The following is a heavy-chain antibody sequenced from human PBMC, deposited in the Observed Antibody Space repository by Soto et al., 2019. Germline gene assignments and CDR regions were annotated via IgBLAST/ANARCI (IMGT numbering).Heavy chain of an antibody. J-gene: IGHJ6*02. CDR3: ARESGGYDSSTRYGLDV. D-gene: IGHD6-25*01. CDR1: GGSISSVGHY. Sequence: KTSETLSLTCSVSGGSISSVGHYWTWIRQQPGKGLEWIGYIYYSGSTDCNPSLKSRVTISVDRSKNQFSLNLSSVTAADTAIYYCARESGGYDSSTRYGLDVWGQGSTVTGSS. CDR2: IYYSGST. V-gene: IGHV4-31*03.